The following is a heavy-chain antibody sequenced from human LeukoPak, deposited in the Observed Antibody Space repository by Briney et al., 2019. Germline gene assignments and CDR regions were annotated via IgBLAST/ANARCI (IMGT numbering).Heavy chain of an antibody. CDR2: INKDGGDK. CDR3: VKDGAYFDY. CDR1: GFTFKNYW. Sequence: GGSLRLSCTASGFTFKNYWMSWVRQAPGEGVEWVANINKDGGDKYYVDSVKGRFTISRDNAKNSLYLQMNSLRVEDTGVYYCVKDGAYFDYWGQGTPVTVSS. D-gene: IGHD4-17*01. J-gene: IGHJ4*02. V-gene: IGHV3-7*01.